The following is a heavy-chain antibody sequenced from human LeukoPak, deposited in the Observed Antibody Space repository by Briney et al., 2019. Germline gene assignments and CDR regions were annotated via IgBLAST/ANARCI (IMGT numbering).Heavy chain of an antibody. CDR2: IYYTGRT. CDR3: ARLGEVAKFDY. CDR1: GDSISSSSYY. D-gene: IGHD5-12*01. Sequence: PSETLSLTCTVSGDSISSSSYYWAWHRQPPGKGLEWVGTIYYTGRTSYNPSLWSRITISGDTYKNQFSLKLSSVTAADTAVYYCARLGEVAKFDYWGQGSLVTVSS. J-gene: IGHJ4*02. V-gene: IGHV4-39*01.